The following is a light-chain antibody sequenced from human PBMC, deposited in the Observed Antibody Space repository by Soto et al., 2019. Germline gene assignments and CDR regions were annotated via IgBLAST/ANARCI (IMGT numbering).Light chain of an antibody. CDR1: SSDVGGYDY. CDR2: DVT. V-gene: IGLV2-14*03. J-gene: IGLJ1*01. CDR3: SSYTGTSNSFV. Sequence: QSALTQPASVSGSPGQSITISCTGTSSDVGGYDYVSWYQQHPGKAPKLMIYDVTYRPSGVSNRFSGSKSGSTASLTISGLQAEDEADYYCSSYTGTSNSFVFGTGTTLTVL.